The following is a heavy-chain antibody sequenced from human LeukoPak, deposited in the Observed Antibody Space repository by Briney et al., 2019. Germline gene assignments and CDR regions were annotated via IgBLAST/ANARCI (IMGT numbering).Heavy chain of an antibody. V-gene: IGHV3-23*01. CDR1: GFTFDDYA. D-gene: IGHD1/OR15-1a*01. CDR2: ISGSGGST. J-gene: IGHJ4*02. Sequence: AGGSLRLSCAASGFTFDDYAMHWVRQAPGKGLEWVSAISGSGGSTYYADSVKGRFTISRDNSKNTLYLQMNSLRAEDTAVYYCAKPCVPILNVGTMRWGQGTLVTVSS. CDR3: AKPCVPILNVGTMR.